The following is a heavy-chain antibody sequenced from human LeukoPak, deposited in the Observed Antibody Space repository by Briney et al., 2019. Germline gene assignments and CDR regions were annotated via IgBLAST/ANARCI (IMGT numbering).Heavy chain of an antibody. D-gene: IGHD3-10*01. J-gene: IGHJ4*02. CDR1: GGSFSGYY. Sequence: SETPSLTCAVYGGSFSGYYWSWIRQPPGKGLEWIGEINHSGSTNYNPSLKSRVTISVDTSKNQFSLKLSSVTAADTAVYYCARGGSRLLWFGEPQRYYFDYWGQGTLVTVSS. CDR3: ARGGSRLLWFGEPQRYYFDY. CDR2: INHSGST. V-gene: IGHV4-34*01.